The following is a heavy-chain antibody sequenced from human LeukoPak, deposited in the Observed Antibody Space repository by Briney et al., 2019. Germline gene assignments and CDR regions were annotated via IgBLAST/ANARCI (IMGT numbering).Heavy chain of an antibody. CDR2: INPNSGGT. V-gene: IGHV1-2*02. CDR1: GYTFTGYY. CDR3: AREYSSSDYYYYMDV. Sequence: GASVKVSCKASGYTFTGYYMHWVRQAPGQGLEWMGWINPNSGGTNYAQKFQGRVTMTRDTSISTAYMELSRLRSDDTAVYYCAREYSSSDYYYYMDVWGKGTTVTVSS. J-gene: IGHJ6*03. D-gene: IGHD6-6*01.